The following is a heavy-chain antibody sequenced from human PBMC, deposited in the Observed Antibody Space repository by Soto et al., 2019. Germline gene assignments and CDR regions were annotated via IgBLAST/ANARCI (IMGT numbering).Heavy chain of an antibody. CDR1: GGSISSSSYY. J-gene: IGHJ4*02. Sequence: SETLSLTCTVSGGSISSSSYYWGWIRQPPGKGLEWIGSIYYSGSTYYNPSLKSRVTISVDTSKNQFSLKLSSVTAADTAVYYCAYYDSSEGYFDFCGPGTLVTVST. D-gene: IGHD3-22*01. V-gene: IGHV4-39*01. CDR3: AYYDSSEGYFDF. CDR2: IYYSGST.